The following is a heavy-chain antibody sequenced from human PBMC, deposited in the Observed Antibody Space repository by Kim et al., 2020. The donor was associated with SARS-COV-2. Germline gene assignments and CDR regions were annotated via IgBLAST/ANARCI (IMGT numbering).Heavy chain of an antibody. Sequence: YTPSLKRRVTISVDTSKNQFSRKLSSVTAADTAVYYCARAPRTPTSDFDYWGQGTLVTVSS. D-gene: IGHD2-15*01. J-gene: IGHJ4*02. CDR3: ARAPRTPTSDFDY. V-gene: IGHV4-34*01.